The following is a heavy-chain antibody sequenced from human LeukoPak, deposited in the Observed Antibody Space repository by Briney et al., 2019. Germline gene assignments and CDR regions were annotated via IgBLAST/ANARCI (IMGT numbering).Heavy chain of an antibody. CDR1: GGSFSGYY. Sequence: PSETLSLTCAVYGGSFSGYYWSWIRQPPGKGLEWIGEINHSGSTNYNPSLKSRVTISVDTSKNQFSLKLSSVTAADTAVYYCARGDYSSSSGGWGYFDYWGQGTLVTVSS. CDR3: ARGDYSSSSGGWGYFDY. CDR2: INHSGST. J-gene: IGHJ4*02. D-gene: IGHD6-6*01. V-gene: IGHV4-34*01.